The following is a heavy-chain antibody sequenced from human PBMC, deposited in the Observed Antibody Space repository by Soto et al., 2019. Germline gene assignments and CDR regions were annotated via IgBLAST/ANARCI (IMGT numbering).Heavy chain of an antibody. CDR3: ARDQWLRRDYNWFDP. V-gene: IGHV4-4*02. Sequence: PSETLSLTCAVSGGSISSSNWWSWVRQPPGKGLEWIGEIYHSGSTNYNPSLKSRVTISVDKSKNQFSLKLSSVTAADTAVYYCARDQWLRRDYNWFDPWGQGTLVTVSS. D-gene: IGHD6-19*01. J-gene: IGHJ5*02. CDR2: IYHSGST. CDR1: GGSISSSNW.